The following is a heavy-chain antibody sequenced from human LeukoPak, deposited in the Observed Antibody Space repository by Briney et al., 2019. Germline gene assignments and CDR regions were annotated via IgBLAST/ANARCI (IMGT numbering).Heavy chain of an antibody. J-gene: IGHJ4*02. CDR3: ARRRYGSGSWQLDY. CDR1: GGSFSGYY. V-gene: IGHV4-34*01. Sequence: KPSETLSLTCAVYGGSFSGYYWSWIRQPPGKGLEWIGEINHSGSTNYNPSLKSRVTISVDTSKNQFSLKLSSVTAADAAVYYCARRRYGSGSWQLDYWGQGTLVTVSS. CDR2: INHSGST. D-gene: IGHD3-10*01.